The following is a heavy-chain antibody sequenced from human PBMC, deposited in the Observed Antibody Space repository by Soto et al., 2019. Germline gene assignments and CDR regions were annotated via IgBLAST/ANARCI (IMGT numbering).Heavy chain of an antibody. CDR1: GYSFTSYW. CDR2: IDPSDSQT. Sequence: GESLKISCKGSGYSFTSYWITWVRQKPGKGLEWMGRIDPSDSQTYYSPSFRGHVTISVTKSITTVFLQWSSLRASDTAIYYCARQIYDSDTGPNFQYYFDSWGQGTPVTVS. CDR3: ARQIYDSDTGPNFQYYFDS. V-gene: IGHV5-10-1*01. J-gene: IGHJ4*02. D-gene: IGHD3-22*01.